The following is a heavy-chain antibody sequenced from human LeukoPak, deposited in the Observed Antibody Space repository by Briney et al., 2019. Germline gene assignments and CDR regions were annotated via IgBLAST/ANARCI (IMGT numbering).Heavy chain of an antibody. Sequence: GASVTVSCKASGYTFTGYYMHWVRQAPGQGLEWMGWINPNSGGTNYAQKFQGRVTMTRDTSISTAYMELSRLRSDDTAVYYCARALQSYYDFWSGYYVWWGQGTLVTVSS. D-gene: IGHD3-3*01. CDR3: ARALQSYYDFWSGYYVW. CDR2: INPNSGGT. V-gene: IGHV1-2*02. J-gene: IGHJ4*02. CDR1: GYTFTGYY.